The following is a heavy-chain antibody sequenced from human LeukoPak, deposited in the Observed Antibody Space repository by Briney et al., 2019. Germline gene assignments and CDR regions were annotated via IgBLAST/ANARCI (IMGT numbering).Heavy chain of an antibody. Sequence: SETLSLTCTVSGGSISSYYWSWIRQPPGKGLEWIGYIYYSGSTNYNPSLKSRVTISVDTSKNQFSLKLSSVTAADTAVYYCARDRPSLYGSGSLFDYWGQGTLVTVSS. CDR1: GGSISSYY. J-gene: IGHJ4*02. CDR2: IYYSGST. D-gene: IGHD3-10*01. CDR3: ARDRPSLYGSGSLFDY. V-gene: IGHV4-59*01.